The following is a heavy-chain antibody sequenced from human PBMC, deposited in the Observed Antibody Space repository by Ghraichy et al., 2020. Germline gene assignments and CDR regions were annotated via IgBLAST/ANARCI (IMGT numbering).Heavy chain of an antibody. CDR2: ISSSSTYI. Sequence: GESLNISCAASGFTFNTYTMNWVRQAPGKGLEWVSSISSSSTYIHYADSVKGRFTISRDNAKNSLYLQVNSLRAEDTAVYFCARDVALGSVMAPFDSWGQGTPVTVSS. J-gene: IGHJ4*02. CDR3: ARDVALGSVMAPFDS. D-gene: IGHD3-16*01. CDR1: GFTFNTYT. V-gene: IGHV3-21*01.